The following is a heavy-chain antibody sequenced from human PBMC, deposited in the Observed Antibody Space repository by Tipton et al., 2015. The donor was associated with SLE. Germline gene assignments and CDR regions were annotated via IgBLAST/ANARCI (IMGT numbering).Heavy chain of an antibody. Sequence: GLVKPSQTLSLNCSVSGASITSAGYYWSWMRHHPGKGLEWIGNIYFSGTTYYNPSLRSRVSISVDTSKDQFSLNLASVTAADTGVYDWARRGGWQYYFPSWGPGTLVTVS. J-gene: IGHJ4*02. D-gene: IGHD2/OR15-2a*01. V-gene: IGHV4-31*03. CDR1: GASITSAGYY. CDR2: IYFSGTT. CDR3: ARRGGWQYYFPS.